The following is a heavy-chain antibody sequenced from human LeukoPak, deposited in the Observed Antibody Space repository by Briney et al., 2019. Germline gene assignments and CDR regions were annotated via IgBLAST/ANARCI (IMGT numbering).Heavy chain of an antibody. Sequence: GASVTVSCKASGYTFTDFYIYWVRQAPGQGLEWMGWINPNSGGTNYAQTFQGRVTMTRDTSISTAYMELTRLTSDDTAVFYCARTIDYGGDSAVFQHWGQGTLLTVSS. CDR3: ARTIDYGGDSAVFQH. J-gene: IGHJ1*01. V-gene: IGHV1-2*02. CDR2: INPNSGGT. D-gene: IGHD4-23*01. CDR1: GYTFTDFY.